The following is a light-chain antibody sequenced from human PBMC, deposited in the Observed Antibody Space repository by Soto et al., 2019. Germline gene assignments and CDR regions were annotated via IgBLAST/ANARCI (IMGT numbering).Light chain of an antibody. CDR1: SSDVGGYNY. CDR2: EVT. Sequence: QAVVTQPASVSGSPGQSITISCTGTSSDVGGYNYVSWYQQHPGKAPKLLIYEVTNRPSGVSDRFSGSKSGNTASLTISGLLTEDETDYYCSSYTSSSSLVFGTGTKLTVL. V-gene: IGLV2-14*01. CDR3: SSYTSSSSLV. J-gene: IGLJ1*01.